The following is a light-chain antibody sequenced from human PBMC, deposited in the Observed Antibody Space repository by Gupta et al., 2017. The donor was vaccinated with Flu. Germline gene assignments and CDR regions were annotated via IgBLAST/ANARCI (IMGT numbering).Light chain of an antibody. CDR3: QQYNHWLDLT. Sequence: EAVLTQSPDSLSVSPGGRVTLSCRAKSQSVGTNLAWYQKKPGQAPRLLIFGASTRATGVPARFSGSGSGTEFTLIISSLQSDDSAVYYCQQYNHWLDLTFGGGTKVEI. CDR2: GAS. J-gene: IGKJ4*01. V-gene: IGKV3-15*01. CDR1: QSVGTN.